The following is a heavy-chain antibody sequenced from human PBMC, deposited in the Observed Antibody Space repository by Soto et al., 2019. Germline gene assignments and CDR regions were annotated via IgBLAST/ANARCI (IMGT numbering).Heavy chain of an antibody. CDR3: ARGPGIVIRD. D-gene: IGHD2-8*01. J-gene: IGHJ4*02. V-gene: IGHV3-66*01. Sequence: EVQLVESGGGLVQPGGSLRLSCAASGFTVRSNFMNWVRQAPGKGLEWVATIYAGGTTYYADSVKGRFTISRDTSKNTLFLHMDSLRVEDTAMYHCARGPGIVIRDWGQGTLVTVSS. CDR2: IYAGGTT. CDR1: GFTVRSNF.